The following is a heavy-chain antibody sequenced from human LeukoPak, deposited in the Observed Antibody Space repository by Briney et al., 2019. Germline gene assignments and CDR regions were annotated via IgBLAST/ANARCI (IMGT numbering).Heavy chain of an antibody. D-gene: IGHD3-10*01. CDR1: GGFLSKYY. Sequence: SETLSLTCIVSGGFLSKYYWSWIRQPPGKGLEWIGYIYYDGSTTYNPSLKSRVTISVDTSQVSLKLISVTAADTAVYYCASGDFYYGSRSYWGFDYWGQGTLVTVSS. CDR3: ASGDFYYGSRSYWGFDY. J-gene: IGHJ4*02. CDR2: IYYDGST. V-gene: IGHV4-59*01.